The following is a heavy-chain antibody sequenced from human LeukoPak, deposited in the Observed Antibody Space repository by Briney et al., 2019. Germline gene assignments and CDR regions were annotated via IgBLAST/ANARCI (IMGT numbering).Heavy chain of an antibody. CDR3: ARQQLSQLYYFDN. J-gene: IGHJ4*02. V-gene: IGHV4-59*01. Sequence: SETLSLTCTVTGGSISSYYWSWIRQPPGKGLEWIGYIYYTGSSNYNPSLKRRVTISVDKSKNQFSLKLSSVTAADTAVYYCARQQLSQLYYFDNWGQGTLVTVSS. CDR1: GGSISSYY. CDR2: IYYTGSS. D-gene: IGHD6-13*01.